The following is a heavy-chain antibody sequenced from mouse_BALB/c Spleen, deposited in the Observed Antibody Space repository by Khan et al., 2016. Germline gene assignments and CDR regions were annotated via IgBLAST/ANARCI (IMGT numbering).Heavy chain of an antibody. Sequence: EVQLQESGPGLVKPSQSLSLTCTVTVYSITSDYAWNWIRQFPGNKLEWMGYISYSGSTTYNPSLQSRISITRDTSKNQFFLQLNSVTTEDTATYYCARRNWDVDYWGQGTTLTVSS. V-gene: IGHV3-2*02. CDR1: VYSITSDYA. J-gene: IGHJ2*01. CDR3: ARRNWDVDY. D-gene: IGHD4-1*02. CDR2: ISYSGST.